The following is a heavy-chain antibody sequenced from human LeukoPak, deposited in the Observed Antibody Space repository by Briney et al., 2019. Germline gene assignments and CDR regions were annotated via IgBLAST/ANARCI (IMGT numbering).Heavy chain of an antibody. CDR1: GGSISSYY. CDR3: ARHMYAEGSAFDI. CDR2: IYYSGST. D-gene: IGHD2-8*01. J-gene: IGHJ3*02. V-gene: IGHV4-59*08. Sequence: PSESLSLTCTVSGGSISSYYWSWIRQPPGKGLEWIGYIYYSGSTNYNPSLKSRVTISVDTSKNQFSLKLSSVTAADTAVYYCARHMYAEGSAFDIWGQGTTVTVPS.